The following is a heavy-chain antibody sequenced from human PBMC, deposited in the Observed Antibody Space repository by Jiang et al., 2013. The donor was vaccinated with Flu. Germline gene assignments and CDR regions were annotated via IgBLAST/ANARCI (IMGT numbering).Heavy chain of an antibody. V-gene: IGHV5-51*01. CDR1: GYSFTSYW. CDR2: IYPGDSDT. Sequence: GAEVKKPGESLKISCKGSGYSFTSYWIGWVRQMPGKGLEWMGIIYPGDSDTRYSPSFQGQVTISADKSISTAYLQWSSLKASDTAMYYCARVSRLHIVVVTAHNWYFDLWGRGTLVTVSS. J-gene: IGHJ2*01. CDR3: ARVSRLHIVVVTAHNWYFDL. D-gene: IGHD2-21*02.